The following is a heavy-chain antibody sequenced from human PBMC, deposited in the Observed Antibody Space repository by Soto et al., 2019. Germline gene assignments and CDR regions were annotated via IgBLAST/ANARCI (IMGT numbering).Heavy chain of an antibody. D-gene: IGHD1-26*01. CDR3: AKANHYYYFDY. CDR1: GLSFSTYA. V-gene: IGHV3-23*01. Sequence: EVQLLESGGGLVQPGGSLRLSCAASGLSFSTYAMSWVRQAPGKGLEWVSGISGSGGITNYADSVKGRFTISRDNSKNTLYLQMNSLRAEDTAVYYCAKANHYYYFDYGGQGTLVTVSS. CDR2: ISGSGGIT. J-gene: IGHJ4*02.